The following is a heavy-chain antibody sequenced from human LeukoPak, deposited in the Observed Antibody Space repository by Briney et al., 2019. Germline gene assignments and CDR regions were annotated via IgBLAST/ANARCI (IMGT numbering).Heavy chain of an antibody. CDR1: GYTFTGHH. Sequence: GASVTVSCKASGYTFTGHHMHWVRQAPGQGLEWMGWFNPNSGGTHYAQKFQGRVTMTRDTSINTAYMNLNSLKSDDTAVYYCARDFDYGSGSSSSGFFGFDYWGQGALLTVSS. J-gene: IGHJ4*02. V-gene: IGHV1-2*02. D-gene: IGHD3-10*01. CDR2: FNPNSGGT. CDR3: ARDFDYGSGSSSSGFFGFDY.